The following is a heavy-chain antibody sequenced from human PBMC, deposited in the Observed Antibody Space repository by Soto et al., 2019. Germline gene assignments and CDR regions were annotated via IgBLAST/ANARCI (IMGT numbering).Heavy chain of an antibody. V-gene: IGHV4-59*01. CDR3: ARDEAAGWFDP. CDR1: GGSISRYY. J-gene: IGHJ5*02. D-gene: IGHD6-25*01. CDR2: IYYSGST. Sequence: QVQLQESGPGLVKPSETLSLTCTVSGGSISRYYWSCVRQPPGKGLEWIGYIYYSGSTNYNHSINRRVAIAVDTSKNQFSLKLSSVTAADTAVYYCARDEAAGWFDPWGQGTLVTVSS.